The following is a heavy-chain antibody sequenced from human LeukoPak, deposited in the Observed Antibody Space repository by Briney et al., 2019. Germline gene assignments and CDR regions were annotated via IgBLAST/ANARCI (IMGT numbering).Heavy chain of an antibody. CDR2: IYYSGST. J-gene: IGHJ4*02. CDR3: ASLLEGAANYRHFDY. CDR1: GGSISSGDYY. Sequence: SETLSLTCTVSGGSISSGDYYWSWIRQPPGKGLEWIGYIYYSGSTYYNPSLKSRVTISVDTSKNQFSLKLSSVTAADTAVYYCASLLEGAANYRHFDYWGQGTLVTVSS. V-gene: IGHV4-30-4*01. D-gene: IGHD4/OR15-4a*01.